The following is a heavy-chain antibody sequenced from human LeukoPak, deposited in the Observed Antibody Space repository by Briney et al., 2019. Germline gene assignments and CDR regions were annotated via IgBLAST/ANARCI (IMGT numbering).Heavy chain of an antibody. CDR3: ARWEGYSYGFIY. V-gene: IGHV4-59*12. Sequence: SETLSLTCTVSVDSISSYYWTWIRQPPGKGLEWIGYIYYTGATSYNPSLKSRVTISIDTSKKQFSLKLTSVTAADTAVYYCARWEGYSYGFIYWGQGTLVTVSS. CDR2: IYYTGAT. D-gene: IGHD5-18*01. CDR1: VDSISSYY. J-gene: IGHJ4*02.